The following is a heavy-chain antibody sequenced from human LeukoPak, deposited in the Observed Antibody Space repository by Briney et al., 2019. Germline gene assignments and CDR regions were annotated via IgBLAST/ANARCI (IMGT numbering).Heavy chain of an antibody. CDR3: ARGSNRGGGDY. J-gene: IGHJ4*02. Sequence: GGSLRLSCAASGFTFSSYSMNWVRQAPGKGLEWVSYISSSSSTIYYADSVKGRFTISRDNAKNSLCLQMNSLRAEDTAEYYCARGSNRGGGDYWGQGTLVTVSS. D-gene: IGHD1-14*01. CDR2: ISSSSSTI. CDR1: GFTFSSYS. V-gene: IGHV3-48*01.